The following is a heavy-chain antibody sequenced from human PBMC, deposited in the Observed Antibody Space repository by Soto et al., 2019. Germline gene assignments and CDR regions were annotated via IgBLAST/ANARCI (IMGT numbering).Heavy chain of an antibody. V-gene: IGHV1-69*13. CDR3: ASYCYYGMDV. Sequence: ASVKVSCKASGGTFSSYAISWVRQAPGQGLEWMGGIIPIFGTANYAQKFQGRVTITADESTSTAYMELSSLRSEDTAVYYCASYCYYGMDVWGQGTTVTVSS. CDR1: GGTFSSYA. J-gene: IGHJ6*02. CDR2: IIPIFGTA.